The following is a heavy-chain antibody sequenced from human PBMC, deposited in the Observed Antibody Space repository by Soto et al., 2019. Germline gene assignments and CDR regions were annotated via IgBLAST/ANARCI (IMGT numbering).Heavy chain of an antibody. CDR1: GHSISNTNW. Sequence: SETLSLTCIVSGHSISNTNWWGWILQPPWKGLEWIGYIYYSGTTYYNPSLKSRVTMSVDTSKNQFSLKLSSVTAVDTAVYYCARWDSSTWLWNIDYWGQGTLVTVSS. CDR3: ARWDSSTWLWNIDY. D-gene: IGHD6-13*01. CDR2: IYYSGTT. V-gene: IGHV4-28*01. J-gene: IGHJ4*02.